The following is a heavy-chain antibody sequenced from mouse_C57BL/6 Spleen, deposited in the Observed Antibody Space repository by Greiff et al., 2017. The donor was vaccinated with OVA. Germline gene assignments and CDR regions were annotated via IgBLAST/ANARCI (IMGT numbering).Heavy chain of an antibody. CDR3: ARYFDGYCFDY. J-gene: IGHJ2*01. CDR1: GYTFTDYY. D-gene: IGHD2-3*01. V-gene: IGHV1-26*01. CDR2: INPNNGGT. Sequence: EVQLQQSGPELVKPGASVKISCKASGYTFTDYYMNWVKQSHGKSLEWIGDINPNNGGTSYNQKFKGKATLTVDKSSSTAYMELRSLTSEDSAVYYCARYFDGYCFDYWGQGTTLTVSS.